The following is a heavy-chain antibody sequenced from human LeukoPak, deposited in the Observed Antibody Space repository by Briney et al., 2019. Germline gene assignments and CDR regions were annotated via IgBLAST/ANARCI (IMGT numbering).Heavy chain of an antibody. V-gene: IGHV4-34*01. Sequence: PSETLSLTCAVYGGSFSGYYWSWIRQPPGKGLEWIGEINHSGSTNYNPSLQSRVTISVHTSKNQLSLKLSSVTAADTAVYYCAGRYCSSTSCYFHYYYGMDVWGKGTTVTVSS. D-gene: IGHD2-2*01. J-gene: IGHJ6*04. CDR3: AGRYCSSTSCYFHYYYGMDV. CDR2: INHSGST. CDR1: GGSFSGYY.